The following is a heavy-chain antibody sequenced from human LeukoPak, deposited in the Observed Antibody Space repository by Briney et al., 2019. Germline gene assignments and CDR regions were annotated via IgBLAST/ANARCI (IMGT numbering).Heavy chain of an antibody. Sequence: GGSLRPSCGASGLTFSTYSMNWVRQAPGKGLEWVSYVSSDSGTIYYADSVKGRFTISRENAKNSLYLQMNSLRAEDTAVYYCARAAQPGFDPWGQGTLVTVSP. J-gene: IGHJ5*02. CDR1: GLTFSTYS. V-gene: IGHV3-48*01. CDR2: VSSDSGTI. CDR3: ARAAQPGFDP. D-gene: IGHD1-14*01.